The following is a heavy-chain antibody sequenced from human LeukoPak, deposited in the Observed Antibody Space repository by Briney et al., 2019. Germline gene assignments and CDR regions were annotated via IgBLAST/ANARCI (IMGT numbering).Heavy chain of an antibody. V-gene: IGHV3-53*01. CDR3: AKDLNSTYNYDSSGYEDAFDI. CDR2: IYSGGST. J-gene: IGHJ3*02. D-gene: IGHD3-22*01. CDR1: GFIVSSNY. Sequence: GGSLRLSCAASGFIVSSNYMSWVRQAPGKGLEWVSVIYSGGSTYYADSVKGRFTISRDNSKNTLYLQMNSLRAEDTAVYYCAKDLNSTYNYDSSGYEDAFDIWGQGTMVTVSS.